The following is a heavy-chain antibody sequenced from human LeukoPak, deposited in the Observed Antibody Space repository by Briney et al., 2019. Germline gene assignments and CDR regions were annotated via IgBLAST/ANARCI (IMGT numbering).Heavy chain of an antibody. D-gene: IGHD2-2*01. CDR2: INHSGST. J-gene: IGHJ4*02. V-gene: IGHV4-34*01. Sequence: SETLSLTCAVYGGSFSGYYWSWIRQPPGKGLEWIGEINHSGSTNYNPSLKSRVTISVDTSKSQFSLKLSSVTAADAAVYYCARGNRYCSSTSCYVGRFDYWGQGTLVTVSS. CDR3: ARGNRYCSSTSCYVGRFDY. CDR1: GGSFSGYY.